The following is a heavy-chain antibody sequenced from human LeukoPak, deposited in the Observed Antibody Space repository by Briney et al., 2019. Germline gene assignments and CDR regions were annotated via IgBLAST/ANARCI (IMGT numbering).Heavy chain of an antibody. J-gene: IGHJ3*02. CDR2: IYYSGNT. D-gene: IGHD1-14*01. CDR1: GGSISGDH. V-gene: IGHV4-59*08. Sequence: SETLSLTCTVSGGSISGDHWNWIRQPPGKGLEWIGNIYYSGNTKYNPSLKSRVTISVDTSKNQFSLKLSSVTAADTAVYYCARRNDFDIWGQGTMVTVSS. CDR3: ARRNDFDI.